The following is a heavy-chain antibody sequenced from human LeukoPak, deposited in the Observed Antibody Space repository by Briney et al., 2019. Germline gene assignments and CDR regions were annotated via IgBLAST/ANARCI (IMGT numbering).Heavy chain of an antibody. D-gene: IGHD3-16*01. J-gene: IGHJ4*02. CDR1: GGSIGVYY. Sequence: SETLSLTCTVSGGSIGVYYWSWIRQPAGKGLELVGRIFASGTTYYNPSLQSRLTMSVDTSKNQFSLKLASVTAADTAVYYCARGGSYLDYWGQGTLVTVSS. CDR3: ARGGSYLDY. V-gene: IGHV4-4*07. CDR2: IFASGTT.